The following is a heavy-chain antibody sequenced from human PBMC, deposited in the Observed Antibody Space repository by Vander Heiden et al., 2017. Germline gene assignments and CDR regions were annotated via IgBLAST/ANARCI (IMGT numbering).Heavy chain of an antibody. D-gene: IGHD4-17*01. CDR3: ARDLTTVTPFDY. Sequence: QVQLVESGGGVVQPGRSLRLSCAASGFTFSRYGMHWVRQAPGKGLEWVAVIWYDGSNKYYADSVKGRFTSSRDNSKNTLYLQMNSLRAEDTAVYYCARDLTTVTPFDYWGQGTLVTVSS. CDR1: GFTFSRYG. CDR2: IWYDGSNK. V-gene: IGHV3-33*01. J-gene: IGHJ4*02.